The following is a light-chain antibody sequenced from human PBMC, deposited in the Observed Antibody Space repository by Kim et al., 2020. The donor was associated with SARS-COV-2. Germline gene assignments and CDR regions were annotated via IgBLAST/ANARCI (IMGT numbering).Light chain of an antibody. J-gene: IGLJ2*01. CDR3: NSRDSNDNVV. CDR2: GKN. CDR1: SLRSYY. Sequence: SSELTQDPAVSVALGQTVRITCQGDSLRSYYATWYQQKPGQATILVIYGKNNRPSGIPDRFSGSSSGNTASLTITGTQAGGEADYYCNSRDSNDNVVFGGGTKLTVL. V-gene: IGLV3-19*01.